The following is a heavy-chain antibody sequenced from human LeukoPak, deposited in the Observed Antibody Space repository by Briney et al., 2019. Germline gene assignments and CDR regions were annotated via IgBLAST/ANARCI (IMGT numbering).Heavy chain of an antibody. D-gene: IGHD1-26*01. CDR2: ISHDGSNK. CDR1: GFTFSSYS. CDR3: ARGSGIVGAITQVFDY. V-gene: IGHV3-30*03. J-gene: IGHJ4*02. Sequence: GGSLRLSCAASGFTFSSYSMNWVRQAPGKGLEWVAVISHDGSNKYYADSVKGRFTISRDNSKNTLYLQMNSLRAEDTAVYYCARGSGIVGAITQVFDYWGQGTLVTVSS.